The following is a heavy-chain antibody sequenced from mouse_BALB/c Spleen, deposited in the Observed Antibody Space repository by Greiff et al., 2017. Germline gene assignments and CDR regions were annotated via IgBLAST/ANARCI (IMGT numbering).Heavy chain of an antibody. Sequence: EVKLVESGGGLVQPGGSLKLSCAASGFTFSSYGMSWVRQTPDKRLELVATINSNGGSTYYPDSVKGRFTISRDNAKNTLYLQMSSLKSEDTAMYYCARDLNWAFDYWGQGTTLTVSS. CDR2: INSNGGST. J-gene: IGHJ2*01. CDR3: ARDLNWAFDY. CDR1: GFTFSSYG. D-gene: IGHD4-1*01. V-gene: IGHV5-6-3*01.